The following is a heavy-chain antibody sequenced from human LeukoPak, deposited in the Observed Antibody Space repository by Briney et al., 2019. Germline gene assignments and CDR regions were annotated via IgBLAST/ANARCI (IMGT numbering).Heavy chain of an antibody. J-gene: IGHJ4*02. Sequence: ASVTVSYTASGYTFTTYGISWVRQAPGQGLEWRGGFDPEDGETIYTQKFQGRDTITEDTSTDTAYMELSSLRSEDTAVYYCATKVLRSGYTYGFGNYWGQGTLVTVSA. CDR2: FDPEDGET. CDR1: GYTFTTYG. V-gene: IGHV1-24*01. CDR3: ATKVLRSGYTYGFGNY. D-gene: IGHD5-18*01.